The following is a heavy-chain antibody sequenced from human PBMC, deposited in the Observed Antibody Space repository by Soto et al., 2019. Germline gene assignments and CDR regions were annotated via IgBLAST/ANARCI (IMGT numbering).Heavy chain of an antibody. J-gene: IGHJ4*02. CDR1: GGSISSGGYS. V-gene: IGHV4-30-2*01. CDR2: IYHSGST. Sequence: SETLSLTCAVSGGSISSGGYSWSWIRQPPGRGLEWIGYIYHSGSTYYNPSLKSRVTISVDRSKNQFSLKLSSVTAADTAVYYCAGVAAEAFDYWGQGTLVPVSS. CDR3: AGVAAEAFDY. D-gene: IGHD6-25*01.